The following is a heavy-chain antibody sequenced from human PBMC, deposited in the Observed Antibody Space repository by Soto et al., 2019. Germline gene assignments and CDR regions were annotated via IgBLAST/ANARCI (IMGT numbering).Heavy chain of an antibody. J-gene: IGHJ6*02. CDR2: IIPIFGTA. CDR1: GGTFSSYA. Sequence: QVQLVQSGAEVKKPGSSVKVSCKASGGTFSSYAISWVRQAPGQGLEWMGGIIPIFGTANYAQKFQGRVTITADESPSTAYMELSSLRSEDTAVYYCARITTIDYYYYYGMDVWGQGTTVTVSS. V-gene: IGHV1-69*01. CDR3: ARITTIDYYYYYGMDV. D-gene: IGHD4-4*01.